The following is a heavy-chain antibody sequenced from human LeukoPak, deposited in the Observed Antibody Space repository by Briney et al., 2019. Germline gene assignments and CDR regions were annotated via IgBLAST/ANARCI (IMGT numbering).Heavy chain of an antibody. CDR3: ARDRGALGMFEFDP. V-gene: IGHV1-2*02. Sequence: GASVKVSCKASGYTFTGYFMHWVRQAPGQGLEWMGWINPNSGGTNYAQKFQGRVTLTSDTSISTVYMELSRLRSDDTAVYYCARDRGALGMFEFDPWGQGTLVTVSS. CDR2: INPNSGGT. D-gene: IGHD1-26*01. CDR1: GYTFTGYF. J-gene: IGHJ5*02.